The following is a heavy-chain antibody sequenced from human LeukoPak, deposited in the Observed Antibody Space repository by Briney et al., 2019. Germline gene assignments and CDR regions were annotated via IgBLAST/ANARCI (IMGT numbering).Heavy chain of an antibody. D-gene: IGHD6-19*01. CDR1: GGSFSGYY. CDR2: INHSGST. CDR3: ARARSGANWYFDL. Sequence: SETLSLTCAVYGGSFSGYYWSWIRQPPGKGLEWIGEINHSGSTNYNPSLKSRVTISVDTSKNQFSLKLSSVTAADTAVYYCARARSGANWYFDLWGRGTLVTVSS. J-gene: IGHJ2*01. V-gene: IGHV4-34*01.